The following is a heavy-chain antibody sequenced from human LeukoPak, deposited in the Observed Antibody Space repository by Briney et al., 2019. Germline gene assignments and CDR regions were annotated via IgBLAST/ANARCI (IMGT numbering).Heavy chain of an antibody. V-gene: IGHV3-15*01. Sequence: AGGSLRLSCAASGFTFSNAWMNWVRQAPGKGLEWVGRIKSKTDGGTTDYAAPVKGRFTISRDDSKNTLYLQMNSLKTEDTAVYYCTTDLPRVPATNFGEDYWGQGTLVTVSS. J-gene: IGHJ4*02. D-gene: IGHD2-2*01. CDR2: IKSKTDGGTT. CDR1: GFTFSNAW. CDR3: TTDLPRVPATNFGEDY.